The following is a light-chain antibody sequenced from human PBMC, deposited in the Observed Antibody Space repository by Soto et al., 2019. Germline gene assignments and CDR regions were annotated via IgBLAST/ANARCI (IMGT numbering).Light chain of an antibody. J-gene: IGLJ1*01. CDR3: CSYAGSSTYV. CDR1: SSDVGIYNL. V-gene: IGLV2-23*01. CDR2: EGS. Sequence: QSALTQPASVSGSPGQSITISCTGTSSDVGIYNLVSWYQQHPGKAPKVMICEGSKRPSGVSNRFSGSKSGNTASLTISGLQAEDEADYYCCSYAGSSTYVFGTGTKLTVL.